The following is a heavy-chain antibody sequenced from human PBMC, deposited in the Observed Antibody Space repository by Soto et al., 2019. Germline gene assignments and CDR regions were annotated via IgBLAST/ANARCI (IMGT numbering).Heavy chain of an antibody. D-gene: IGHD6-19*01. CDR1: GFTFSSYA. V-gene: IGHV3-23*01. CDR3: ARLTGYSSGPNPYYYYYGMDV. J-gene: IGHJ6*02. CDR2: ISGSGGST. Sequence: PGGSLRLSSGTSGFTFSSYAMSWVRQAPGKGLEWVSAISGSGGSTYYADSVKGRFTISRDNSKNTLYLQMNSLRAEDTAVYYCARLTGYSSGPNPYYYYYGMDVWGQGTTVTVSS.